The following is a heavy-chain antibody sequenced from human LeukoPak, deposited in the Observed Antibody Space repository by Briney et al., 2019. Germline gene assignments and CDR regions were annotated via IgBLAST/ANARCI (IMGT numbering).Heavy chain of an antibody. J-gene: IGHJ4*02. CDR1: GFTFSSYG. Sequence: GGSLRLSCAASGFTFSSYGMHWVRQAPGKGLEWVSYISGGSATIYYADSVKGRFTISRDNAKNSLYLQMNSLRDDDTAVYYCARPSVITTRRFYFDYWGQGALVTVSS. CDR3: ARPSVITTRRFYFDY. D-gene: IGHD1-14*01. CDR2: ISGGSATI. V-gene: IGHV3-48*02.